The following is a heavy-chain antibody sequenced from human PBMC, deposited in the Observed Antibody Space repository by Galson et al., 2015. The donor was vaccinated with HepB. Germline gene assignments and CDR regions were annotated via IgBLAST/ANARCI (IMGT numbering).Heavy chain of an antibody. CDR2: IRSNAYGGTT. Sequence: SLRLSCAASGFTFGDYAMSWFRQAPGKGLEWVGFIRSNAYGGTTEYAASAKGRFTISRDDSKSIAYLQMNSLKTEDTAVYYCTREDLTVIKPIDIWGQGTMVTVSS. J-gene: IGHJ3*02. CDR3: TREDLTVIKPIDI. D-gene: IGHD4-23*01. CDR1: GFTFGDYA. V-gene: IGHV3-49*03.